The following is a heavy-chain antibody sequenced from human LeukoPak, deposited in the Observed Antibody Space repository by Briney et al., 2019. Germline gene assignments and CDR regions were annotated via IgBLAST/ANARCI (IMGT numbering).Heavy chain of an antibody. CDR2: INSDGSST. Sequence: QPGGSLRLSCAASGFTFSSYWMHWVRQAPGKGLVWVSRINSDGSSTSYADSVKGRFTISRDNAKNTLYLQMNSLRAEDTAVYYCARGVGYCSSTSCCWWFDPWGQGTLVTVSS. CDR1: GFTFSSYW. V-gene: IGHV3-74*01. CDR3: ARGVGYCSSTSCCWWFDP. J-gene: IGHJ5*02. D-gene: IGHD2-2*01.